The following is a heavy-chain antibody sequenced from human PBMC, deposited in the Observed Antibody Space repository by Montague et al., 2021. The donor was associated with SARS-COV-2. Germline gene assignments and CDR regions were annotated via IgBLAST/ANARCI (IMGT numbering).Heavy chain of an antibody. CDR3: ARVGRQQLVRLSGMDV. V-gene: IGHV4-39*07. D-gene: IGHD6-13*01. CDR2: IYYSGXT. J-gene: IGHJ6*02. Sequence: SETLSLTCTVSGGSISSSSYYWCRIRHPPGNGLELIGSIYYSGXTXYXXXXKXRGTISVDTSKNQFSLKLSSVTAADTAVYYCARVGRQQLVRLSGMDVWGQGTTVTVSS. CDR1: GGSISSSSYY.